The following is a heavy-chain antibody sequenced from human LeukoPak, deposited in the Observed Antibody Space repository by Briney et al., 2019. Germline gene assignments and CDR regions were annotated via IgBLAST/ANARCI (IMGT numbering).Heavy chain of an antibody. CDR3: ARVRWYYDSSRYPPRAFDI. CDR2: IYYSGST. D-gene: IGHD3-22*01. Sequence: SETLSLTCTVSGGSISSSSYYWGWIRQPPGKGLEWIGSIYYSGSTYYNPSLKSRVTISVDTSKNQFSLKLSSVTAADTAVYYCARVRWYYDSSRYPPRAFDIWGQGTMVTVSS. V-gene: IGHV4-39*07. CDR1: GGSISSSSYY. J-gene: IGHJ3*02.